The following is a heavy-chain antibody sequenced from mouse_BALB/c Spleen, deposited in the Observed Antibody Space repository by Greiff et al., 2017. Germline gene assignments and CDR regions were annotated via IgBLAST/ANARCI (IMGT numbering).Heavy chain of an antibody. V-gene: IGHV7-3*02. D-gene: IGHD1-1*01. J-gene: IGHJ4*01. CDR3: ARDDYYDGTSYYAMDY. CDR2: IRNKANGYTT. CDR1: GFTFTDYY. Sequence: EVKLMESGGGLVQPGGSLRLSCATSGFTFTDYYMSWVRQPPGKALEWLGFIRNKANGYTTEYSASVKGRFTISRDNSQSILYLQMNTLRAEDSATYYCARDDYYDGTSYYAMDYWGQGTSVTVSS.